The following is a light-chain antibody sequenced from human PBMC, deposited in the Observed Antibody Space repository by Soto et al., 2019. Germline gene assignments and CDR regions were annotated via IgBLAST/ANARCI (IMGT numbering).Light chain of an antibody. V-gene: IGKV1-9*01. Sequence: DIHLTQSPSILSASVGDRVTLTCRASQDVSDFLAWYQHAPGKAPNLLIYGGYTLQSGVPSRFSGSGSGTELSLTITGLKPEDFATYYCQYLNGVPTITFGQGTRLEIK. CDR1: QDVSDF. CDR3: QYLNGVPTIT. J-gene: IGKJ5*01. CDR2: GGY.